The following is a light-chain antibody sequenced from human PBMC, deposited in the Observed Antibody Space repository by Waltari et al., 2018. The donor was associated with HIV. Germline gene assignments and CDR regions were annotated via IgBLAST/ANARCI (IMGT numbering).Light chain of an antibody. CDR2: RNG. Sequence: SVLTQPPSASGTPGQRVTISCSGSTSNIGSNYVFWYQHLPGTAPKLLIHRNGQRPSGVPDRFSASTSGTSASLAISGLRSEDEADYYCVAWDDSLRGVLFGGGTKVAVL. CDR3: VAWDDSLRGVL. J-gene: IGLJ2*01. CDR1: TSNIGSNY. V-gene: IGLV1-47*01.